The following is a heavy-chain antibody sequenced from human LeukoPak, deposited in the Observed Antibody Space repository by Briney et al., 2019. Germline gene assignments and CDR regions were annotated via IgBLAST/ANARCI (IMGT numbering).Heavy chain of an antibody. CDR2: INHSGST. Sequence: GSLRLSCAASGFTFSSYAMSWVRQAPGKGLEWIGEINHSGSTNYNPSLKSRVTISVDTSKNQFSLKLSSVTAADTAVYYCARVGLRFLEWLLRSPAYFDYWGQGTLVTVSS. CDR3: ARVGLRFLEWLLRSPAYFDY. CDR1: GFTFSSYA. V-gene: IGHV4-34*01. D-gene: IGHD3-3*01. J-gene: IGHJ4*02.